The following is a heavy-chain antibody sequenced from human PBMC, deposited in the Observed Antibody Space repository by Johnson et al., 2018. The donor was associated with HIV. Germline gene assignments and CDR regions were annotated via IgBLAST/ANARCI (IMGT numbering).Heavy chain of an antibody. D-gene: IGHD1-14*01. V-gene: IGHV3-30*03. Sequence: QVQLVESGGGVVRPGGSLRLSCAASGFTFDDHGMSWVRQAPAKGLEWVAVISYDGSDKDYGDSVKGRFTVSREDATNTLYMQMNSLRAEETALDYCARGSRYTYDKDDARLLHAFDIWGQGTMVTVSS. CDR1: GFTFDDHG. CDR2: ISYDGSDK. CDR3: ARGSRYTYDKDDARLLHAFDI. J-gene: IGHJ3*02.